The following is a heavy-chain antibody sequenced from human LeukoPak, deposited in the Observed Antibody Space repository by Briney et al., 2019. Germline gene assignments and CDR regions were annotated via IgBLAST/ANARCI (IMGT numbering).Heavy chain of an antibody. Sequence: GASVKVSCKASGYTFTSYDINWVRQATGQGLEWMGWMNPNSGNTGYAQKFQGRVTITRNTSISTAYMELSGLRSEDTAVYYCARGSMVYAVRYFDYWGQGTLVTVSS. D-gene: IGHD2-8*01. CDR3: ARGSMVYAVRYFDY. CDR2: MNPNSGNT. J-gene: IGHJ4*02. V-gene: IGHV1-8*03. CDR1: GYTFTSYD.